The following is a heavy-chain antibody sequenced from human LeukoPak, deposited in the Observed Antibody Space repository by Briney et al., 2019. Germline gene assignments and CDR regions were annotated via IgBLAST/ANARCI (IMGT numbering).Heavy chain of an antibody. V-gene: IGHV3-30-3*01. D-gene: IGHD6-19*01. CDR3: ARVRSGYSSGWSENWFDP. Sequence: PGRSLRLSCAASGFTFSSYAMHWVRQAPGKGLEWVAVISYDGSNKYYADSVKGRFTISRDNSKNTLYLQMNSLRAEDTAVYYCARVRSGYSSGWSENWFDPWGQGTLVTVSS. J-gene: IGHJ5*02. CDR1: GFTFSSYA. CDR2: ISYDGSNK.